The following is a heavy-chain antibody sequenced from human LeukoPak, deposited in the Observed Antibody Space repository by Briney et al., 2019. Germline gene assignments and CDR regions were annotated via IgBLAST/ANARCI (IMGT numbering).Heavy chain of an antibody. CDR2: IIPILGIA. Sequence: SVKVSCKASGYTFTSYGITWVRQAPGQGLEWMGRIIPILGIANYAQKFQGRVTITADKSTSTAYMELSSLRSEDTAVYYCARDHGPDYYDSSGYYSPFDYWGQGTLVTVSS. J-gene: IGHJ4*02. D-gene: IGHD3-22*01. CDR3: ARDHGPDYYDSSGYYSPFDY. CDR1: GYTFTSYG. V-gene: IGHV1-69*04.